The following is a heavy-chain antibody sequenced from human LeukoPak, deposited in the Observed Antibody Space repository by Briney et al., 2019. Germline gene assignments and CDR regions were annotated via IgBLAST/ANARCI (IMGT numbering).Heavy chain of an antibody. CDR1: GGSISSGGYY. V-gene: IGHV4-31*03. Sequence: SETLSLTCTVSGGSISSGGYYWSWIRQHPGKGLEWIGYIYYSGSTYYNPSLKSRVTISVDTSKNQFSLKLSSVTAAGTAVYYCAVATIEMAVFYWGQGTLVTVSS. D-gene: IGHD5-12*01. J-gene: IGHJ4*02. CDR3: AVATIEMAVFY. CDR2: IYYSGST.